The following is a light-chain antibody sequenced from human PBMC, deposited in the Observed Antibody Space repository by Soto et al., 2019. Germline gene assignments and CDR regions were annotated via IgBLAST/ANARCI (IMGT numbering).Light chain of an antibody. J-gene: IGLJ1*01. CDR1: SSDVGGYNY. V-gene: IGLV2-8*01. Sequence: QSVLTQPPSPSGSPGQSVTISCTGSSSDVGGYNYVSWYQQHPGKAPKLMIYEVSKRPSGVPDRFSGSKSGNTASLTVSGLQADDEADYYCSSYAGSYSFGVFGTGTKVTV. CDR3: SSYAGSYSFGV. CDR2: EVS.